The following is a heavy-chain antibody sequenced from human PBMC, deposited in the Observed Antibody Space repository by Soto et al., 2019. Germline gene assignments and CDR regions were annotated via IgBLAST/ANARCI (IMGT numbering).Heavy chain of an antibody. CDR2: IYHSGST. V-gene: IGHV4-4*02. D-gene: IGHD3-16*01. Sequence: QVQLQESGPGLVKPSGTLSLSCAVSGGSIISSHWWTWVRQPPGKGLEWIGEIYHSGSTNYNPSLKRRVTKSVDTSRNQFPLNLSCGAAADTAVYYCASSGGGEDYWGQGILVTVSS. J-gene: IGHJ4*02. CDR3: ASSGGGEDY. CDR1: GGSIISSHW.